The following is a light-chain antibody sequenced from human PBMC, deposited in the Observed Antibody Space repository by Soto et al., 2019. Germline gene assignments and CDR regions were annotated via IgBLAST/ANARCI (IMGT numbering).Light chain of an antibody. CDR1: QSVSIT. CDR2: GAS. V-gene: IGKV3-15*01. CDR3: QQYYNWPPIT. Sequence: DIVLTQSPGALSLSPVQISTLSCMASQSVSITYVAWYQQKPGQAPRLLIYGASTRATGIPARFSGSGSGTEFTLTISSLQSEDFAVYYCQQYYNWPPITFGQGTRLEIK. J-gene: IGKJ5*01.